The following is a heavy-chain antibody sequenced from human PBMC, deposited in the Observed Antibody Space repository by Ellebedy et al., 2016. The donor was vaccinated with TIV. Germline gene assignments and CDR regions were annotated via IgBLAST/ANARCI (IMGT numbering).Heavy chain of an antibody. V-gene: IGHV3-30*03. D-gene: IGHD5-18*01. CDR2: ISYDGSNK. Sequence: PGGSLRLSCAASGFTFSSYGMHWVRQAPGKGLEWVAVISYDGSNKYYADSVKGRFTISRDNSKNTLYLQMNSLRAEDTAVYYCARPRGYSYGSFDYWGQGTLVTVSS. CDR3: ARPRGYSYGSFDY. CDR1: GFTFSSYG. J-gene: IGHJ4*02.